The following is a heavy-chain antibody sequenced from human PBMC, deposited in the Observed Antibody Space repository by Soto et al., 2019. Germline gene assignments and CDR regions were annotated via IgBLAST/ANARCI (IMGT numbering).Heavy chain of an antibody. CDR2: IIPIFGTA. V-gene: IGHV1-69*13. D-gene: IGHD1-26*01. J-gene: IGHJ5*02. CDR3: ARGGAATSWYRPNNWFDP. Sequence: GASVKVSCKASGGTFSSYAISWVRQAPGQGLEWMGGIIPIFGTANYAQKFQGRVTITADESTSTAYMELSSLRSEDTAVYYCARGGAATSWYRPNNWFDPWGQGTLVTVSS. CDR1: GGTFSSYA.